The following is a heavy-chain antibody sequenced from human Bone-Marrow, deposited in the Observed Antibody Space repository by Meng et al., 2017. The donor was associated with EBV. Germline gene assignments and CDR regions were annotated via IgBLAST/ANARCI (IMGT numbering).Heavy chain of an antibody. CDR2: INHSGST. Sequence: QVQLQQWGAGLLKSSEPLSLTCAVYGGSFSAYYWSWIRQPPGKGLEWIGEINHSGSTNYNPSLKSRVTISVDTSKNQFSLKLSSVTAADTAVYYCARAAYGDYVLLDYWGQGTLVTVSS. J-gene: IGHJ4*02. CDR1: GGSFSAYY. D-gene: IGHD4-17*01. CDR3: ARAAYGDYVLLDY. V-gene: IGHV4-34*01.